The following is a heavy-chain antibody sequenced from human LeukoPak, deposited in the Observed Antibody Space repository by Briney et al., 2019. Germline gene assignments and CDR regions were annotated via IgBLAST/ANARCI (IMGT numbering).Heavy chain of an antibody. CDR1: GGSISSYY. J-gene: IGHJ4*02. D-gene: IGHD7-27*01. CDR2: INHSGST. V-gene: IGHV4-59*08. CDR3: ARQTGASGVDY. Sequence: PSETLSLTCTVSGGSISSYYWSWIRQSPGKGLEWIGYINHSGSTKYNPSLKSRVTISVDTSKNQFSLKLTSVTAADTAVYYCARQTGASGVDYWGQGTLVTVSS.